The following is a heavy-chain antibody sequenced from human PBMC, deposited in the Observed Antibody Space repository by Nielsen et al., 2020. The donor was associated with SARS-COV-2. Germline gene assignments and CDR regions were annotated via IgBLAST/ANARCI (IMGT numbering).Heavy chain of an antibody. CDR3: ARHLVEKATVTPFDP. CDR1: GYSFSTYW. D-gene: IGHD3-16*01. J-gene: IGHJ5*02. CDR2: IYPGDSDT. Sequence: GALRLSCKGFGYSFSTYWIGWVRQMPGRGPEWMGIIYPGDSDTRYSPSFQGQVTISVDKSINTAYLQWSSLKASDTAIYYCARHLVEKATVTPFDPWGQGTLVTVSS. V-gene: IGHV5-51*01.